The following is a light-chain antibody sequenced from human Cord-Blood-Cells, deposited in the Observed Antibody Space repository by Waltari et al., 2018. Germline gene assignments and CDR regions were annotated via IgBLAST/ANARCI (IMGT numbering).Light chain of an antibody. V-gene: IGLV2-14*01. CDR3: SSYTSSSTWV. CDR1: SRDDGGYNY. J-gene: IGLJ3*02. CDR2: DVS. Sequence: QSALTQPASVSGSPGQSNTISCTGTSRDDGGYNYVSWYQQQPGKAPKLMIYDVSKRPSGVSNRFSGSKSGNTASLTISGLQAEDEADYYCSSYTSSSTWVFGGGTKLTVL.